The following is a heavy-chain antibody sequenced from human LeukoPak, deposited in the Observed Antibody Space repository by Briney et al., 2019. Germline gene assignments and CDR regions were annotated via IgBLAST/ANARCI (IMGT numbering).Heavy chain of an antibody. CDR1: GASISSYY. CDR3: ARGVGDFWSGYYPYYYYYYMDV. J-gene: IGHJ6*03. CDR2: IYYSGST. V-gene: IGHV4-59*01. D-gene: IGHD3-3*01. Sequence: SETLSLTCTVSGASISSYYWSWIRQPPGKGLEWIGCIYYSGSTNYNPSLKSRVTISVDTSKNQFSLKLSSVTAADTAVYYCARGVGDFWSGYYPYYYYYYMDVWGKGTTVTVSS.